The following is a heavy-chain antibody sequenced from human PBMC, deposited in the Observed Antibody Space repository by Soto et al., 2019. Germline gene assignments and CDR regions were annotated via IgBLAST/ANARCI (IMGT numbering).Heavy chain of an antibody. CDR1: GFTFSSYA. V-gene: IGHV3-30*04. J-gene: IGHJ6*02. D-gene: IGHD2-21*01. Sequence: GGSLRLSCAASGFTFSSYAMHWVRQAPGKGLEWVAVISYDGSNKYYADSVKGRFTIARDKSKNKLYLQMNSLRAEAAAVYECARDLEIDTVYDYVLDDWGQGTPVTVSS. CDR3: ARDLEIDTVYDYVLDD. CDR2: ISYDGSNK.